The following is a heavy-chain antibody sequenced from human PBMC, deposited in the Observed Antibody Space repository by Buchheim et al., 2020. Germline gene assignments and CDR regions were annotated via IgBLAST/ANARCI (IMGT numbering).Heavy chain of an antibody. J-gene: IGHJ6*02. CDR3: AKEADYDFWSGYFGYYYGMDV. CDR2: ISGSGGST. V-gene: IGHV3-23*01. D-gene: IGHD3-3*01. Sequence: VQLLESGGGLVQPGGSLRLSCAASGFTFSSYAMSWVRQAPGKGLEWVSAISGSGGSTYYADSVKGRFTISRDNSKNTLYLQMNSLRAEDTAVYYCAKEADYDFWSGYFGYYYGMDVWGQGTT. CDR1: GFTFSSYA.